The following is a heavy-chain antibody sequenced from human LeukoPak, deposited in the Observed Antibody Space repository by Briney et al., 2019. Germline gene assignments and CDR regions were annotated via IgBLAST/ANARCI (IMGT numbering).Heavy chain of an antibody. CDR1: GFTFSSYS. CDR2: ISSSSSYI. D-gene: IGHD5-12*01. Sequence: GGSLRLSCAASGFTFSSYSMNWVRQAPGKGLEWVSSISSSSSYIYYADSVKGRFTISRDNAKNSLYLQMNSLRAEDTAVYYCARVQGVATRPFFRYWGQGTLVTVSS. CDR3: ARVQGVATRPFFRY. V-gene: IGHV3-21*01. J-gene: IGHJ4*02.